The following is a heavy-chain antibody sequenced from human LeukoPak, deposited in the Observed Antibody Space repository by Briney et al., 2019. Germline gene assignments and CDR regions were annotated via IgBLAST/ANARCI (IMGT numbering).Heavy chain of an antibody. V-gene: IGHV4-34*01. J-gene: IGHJ4*02. CDR3: ARGIAAAGTHFDY. CDR2: INHSGST. CDR1: GGSFNGYY. Sequence: SETLSLTCAVYGGSFNGYYWSWIRQPPGKGLEWIGEINHSGSTNYNPSLKSRVTISVDTSKNQFSLKLSSVTAADTAVYYCARGIAAAGTHFDYWGQGTLVTVSS. D-gene: IGHD6-13*01.